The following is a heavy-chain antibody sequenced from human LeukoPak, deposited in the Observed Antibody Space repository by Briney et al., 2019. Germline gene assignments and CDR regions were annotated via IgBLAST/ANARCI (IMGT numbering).Heavy chain of an antibody. CDR1: GGTFSSYA. CDR2: IIPIFGTA. CDR3: ARHRWLQSWFDY. Sequence: ASVKVSCKASGGTFSSYAISWVRQAPGQGLEWMGGIIPIFGTANYAQKFQGRVTITTDESTSTAYMELSSLRSEDTAVYYCARHRWLQSWFDYWGQGTLVTVSS. V-gene: IGHV1-69*05. D-gene: IGHD5-24*01. J-gene: IGHJ4*02.